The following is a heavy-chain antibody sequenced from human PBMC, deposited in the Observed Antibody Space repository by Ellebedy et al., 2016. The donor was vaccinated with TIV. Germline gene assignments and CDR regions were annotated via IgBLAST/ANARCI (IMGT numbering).Heavy chain of an antibody. Sequence: PGGSLRLSCVASGFTFSSHVMNWVRQAPGKGLEWVSSIGASGTDKYYADSVKGRFTISRDNAKNSLYLQMDNLRAEDTAVFYCARDTAMNYWGLGTLVTVSS. CDR3: ARDTAMNY. CDR2: IGASGTDK. V-gene: IGHV3-21*01. CDR1: GFTFSSHV. J-gene: IGHJ4*02. D-gene: IGHD5-18*01.